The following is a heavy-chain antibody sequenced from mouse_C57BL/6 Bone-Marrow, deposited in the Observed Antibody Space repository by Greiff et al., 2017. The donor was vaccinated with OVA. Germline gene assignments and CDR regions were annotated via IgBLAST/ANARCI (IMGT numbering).Heavy chain of an antibody. J-gene: IGHJ2*01. CDR3: TTRIFTTVVARVDY. V-gene: IGHV14-1*01. CDR2: IDPEDGDT. CDR1: GFNIKDYY. Sequence: EVKLQQSGAELVRPGASVKLSCTASGFNIKDYYMHWVKQRPEQGLEWIGRIDPEDGDTEYAPKFQGKATMTADTSSNTAYLQLSSLTSEDTAVYYCTTRIFTTVVARVDYWGQGTTLTVSS. D-gene: IGHD1-1*01.